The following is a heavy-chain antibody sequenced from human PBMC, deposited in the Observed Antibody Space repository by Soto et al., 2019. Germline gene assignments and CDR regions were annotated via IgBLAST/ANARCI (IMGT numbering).Heavy chain of an antibody. CDR2: IFYAGNT. D-gene: IGHD6-13*01. CDR3: ARQAAAPGIDLWFDP. J-gene: IGHJ5*02. Sequence: QLQLQESGPGLVKPSETLSLTCNVSGGSISSSRSYWAWFRQPPGKELEWIANIFYAGNTYYNPSLKSRVTVSADTSKNQFSLQLDSVTAADTAVYYCARQAAAPGIDLWFDPWGQVTLVTVSS. CDR1: GGSISSSRSY. V-gene: IGHV4-39*01.